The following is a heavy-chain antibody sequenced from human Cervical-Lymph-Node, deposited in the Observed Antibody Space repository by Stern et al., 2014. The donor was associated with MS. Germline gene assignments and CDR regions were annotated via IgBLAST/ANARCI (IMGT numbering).Heavy chain of an antibody. Sequence: VPLVESGGGVVQPGGSRRLSCVASGFIFSTYAMHWVRQAPGKGLVWVAVISSDGTATYYEDSVKGRFTMTRDSSKNTLYLQMDRLRGDDTAVYYCAKTYGLAAATPYFFDSWGQGTLVTVSS. V-gene: IGHV3-30*18. CDR3: AKTYGLAAATPYFFDS. CDR1: GFIFSTYA. D-gene: IGHD6-13*01. CDR2: ISSDGTAT. J-gene: IGHJ4*02.